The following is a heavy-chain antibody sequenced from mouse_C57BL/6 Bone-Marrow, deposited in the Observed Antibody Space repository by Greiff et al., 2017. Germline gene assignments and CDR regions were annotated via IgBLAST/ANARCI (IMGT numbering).Heavy chain of an antibody. Sequence: QVQLQQPGAELVRPGSSVKLSCRASGYTFTSYWMHWVKQRPIQGLEWIGNIDPSDSETHYNQKFKDKATLTVDKSSSTAYMQLSSLTSEDSAVYYCARASITTVVAPMDYWGQGTSVTVSS. D-gene: IGHD1-1*01. J-gene: IGHJ4*01. CDR3: ARASITTVVAPMDY. V-gene: IGHV1-52*01. CDR2: IDPSDSET. CDR1: GYTFTSYW.